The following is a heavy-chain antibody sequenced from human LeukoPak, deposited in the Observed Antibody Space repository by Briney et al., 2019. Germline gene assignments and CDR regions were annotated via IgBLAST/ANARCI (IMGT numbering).Heavy chain of an antibody. CDR1: GFTFSHFA. V-gene: IGHV3-23*01. Sequence: PGGSLRLSCRASGFTFSHFAMTWVRQSPGRGLEWVSTIERDASHTYYADSVRGRFDLSRDNSKNTLSLQLNSLRVEDTAVYYCAKDEGRIINSWYRQYWGQGTLVTVSS. D-gene: IGHD6-13*01. J-gene: IGHJ4*02. CDR2: IERDASHT. CDR3: AKDEGRIINSWYRQY.